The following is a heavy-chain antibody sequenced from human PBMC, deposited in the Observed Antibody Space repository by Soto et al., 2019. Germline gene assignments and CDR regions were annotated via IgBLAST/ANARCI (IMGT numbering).Heavy chain of an antibody. Sequence: WASVKGSCKASGGTFSSYAISWVRQAPGQGLEWMGGSIPIFGTANYAQKFQGRVTITADESTSTAYMELSSLRSEDTAVYYCARGEVSIAALYYYYGMDVWGQGTTVTVSS. V-gene: IGHV1-69*13. J-gene: IGHJ6*02. CDR2: SIPIFGTA. CDR3: ARGEVSIAALYYYYGMDV. CDR1: GGTFSSYA. D-gene: IGHD6-6*01.